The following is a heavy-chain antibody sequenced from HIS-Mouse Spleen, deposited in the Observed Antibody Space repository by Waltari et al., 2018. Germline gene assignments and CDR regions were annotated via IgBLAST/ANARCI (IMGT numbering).Heavy chain of an antibody. CDR3: ARDPRWNDGIDY. Sequence: QLQLQESGPGLVKPSETLSLTCTVSGGSISSSSYYWGWIRQPPGKGLEWIGGIHYSGSTYYNPSLKSRVTISVDTSKNQFSLRLGSVTAADTAVYDCARDPRWNDGIDYWGQGTLVTVSS. CDR2: IHYSGST. J-gene: IGHJ4*02. V-gene: IGHV4-39*07. D-gene: IGHD1-1*01. CDR1: GGSISSSSYY.